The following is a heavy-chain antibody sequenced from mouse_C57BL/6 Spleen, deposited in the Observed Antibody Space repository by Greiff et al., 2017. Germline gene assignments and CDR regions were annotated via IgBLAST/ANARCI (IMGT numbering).Heavy chain of an antibody. Sequence: EVKVVESGEGLVKPGGSLKLSCAASGFTFSSYAMSWVRQTPEKRLEWVAYISSGGDYIYYADTVKGRFTISRDNARNTLYLQMSSLKSEDTAMYYCTRDSSGGEDYAYWGQGALVTV. CDR1: GFTFSSYA. CDR3: TRDSSGGEDYAY. V-gene: IGHV5-9-1*02. D-gene: IGHD3-2*02. J-gene: IGHJ3*01. CDR2: ISSGGDYI.